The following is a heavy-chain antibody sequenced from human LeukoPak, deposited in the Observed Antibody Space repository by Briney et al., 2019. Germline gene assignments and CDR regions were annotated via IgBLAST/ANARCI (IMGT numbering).Heavy chain of an antibody. CDR2: ISSSSSTI. D-gene: IGHD2-2*02. CDR1: GFTFSSYS. Sequence: PGGSLRLSCAASGFTFSSYSMNWVRQAPGKGLEWVSYISSSSSTIYYADSVKGRFTISRDNAKNSLYLQMNSLRAEDTAVYYCARDQGRYCSSTSCYILGQNENFDYWGQGTLVTVSS. CDR3: ARDQGRYCSSTSCYILGQNENFDY. V-gene: IGHV3-48*04. J-gene: IGHJ4*02.